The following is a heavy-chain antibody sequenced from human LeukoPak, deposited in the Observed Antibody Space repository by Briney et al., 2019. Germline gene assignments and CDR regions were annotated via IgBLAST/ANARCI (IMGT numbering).Heavy chain of an antibody. D-gene: IGHD3-10*01. CDR3: ASAYYFGAGSYANFDI. J-gene: IGHJ3*02. CDR1: GGSIDSRY. V-gene: IGHV4-59*11. CDR2: VYSTGST. Sequence: SETLSLTCTVSGGSIDSRYWSWIRQPPGKGLEWIGYVYSTGSTNYNPSLKSRVTISVDTSKYHFSLKLTSVTAADTAVYYCASAYYFGAGSYANFDIWGQGTMVTVSS.